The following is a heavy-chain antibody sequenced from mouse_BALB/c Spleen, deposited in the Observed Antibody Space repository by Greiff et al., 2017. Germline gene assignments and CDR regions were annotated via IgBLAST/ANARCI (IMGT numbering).Heavy chain of an antibody. J-gene: IGHJ4*01. V-gene: IGHV3-2*02. D-gene: IGHD2-12*01. CDR1: GYSITSDYA. CDR2: ISYSGST. Sequence: EVKLMESGPGLVKPSQSLSLTCTVTGYSITSDYAWTWIRQFPGNKLEWMGYISYSGSTSYNPSLKSRISITRDTSKNQFFLQLNSVTTEDTATYYCARVQILRGSAMDYWGQGTSVTVSS. CDR3: ARVQILRGSAMDY.